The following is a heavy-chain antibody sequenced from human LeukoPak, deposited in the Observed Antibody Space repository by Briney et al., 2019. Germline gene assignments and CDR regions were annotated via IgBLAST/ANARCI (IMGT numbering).Heavy chain of an antibody. CDR1: GYTFTSYG. CDR2: ISAYNGNT. CDR3: ARSYGGAPRPLIDY. J-gene: IGHJ4*02. D-gene: IGHD3-10*01. Sequence: ASVKVSCKASGYTFTSYGISWVRQASGQGLEWMGWISAYNGNTNYAQKLQGRVTMTTDTSTSTAYMELRSLRSDDTAVYYCARSYGGAPRPLIDYWGQGTLVTVSS. V-gene: IGHV1-18*01.